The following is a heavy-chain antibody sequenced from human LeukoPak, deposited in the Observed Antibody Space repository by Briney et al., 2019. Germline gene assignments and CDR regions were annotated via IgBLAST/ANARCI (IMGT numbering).Heavy chain of an antibody. Sequence: SETLSLTCTVSGGSISSSSYYWSWIRQHPGKGLEWIGYIYYSGSTYYNPSLKSRVTISVDTSKNQFSLKLSSVTAADTAVYYCARGLDGSWYYFDYWGQGTLVTVSS. D-gene: IGHD6-13*01. J-gene: IGHJ4*02. CDR3: ARGLDGSWYYFDY. CDR2: IYYSGST. CDR1: GGSISSSSYY. V-gene: IGHV4-31*03.